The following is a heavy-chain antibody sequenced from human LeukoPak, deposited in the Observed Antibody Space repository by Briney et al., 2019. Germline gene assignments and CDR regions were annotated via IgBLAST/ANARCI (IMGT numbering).Heavy chain of an antibody. CDR3: ARGDGDYDWFDP. CDR1: GGSISSYY. Sequence: SETLSLTCTVSGGSISSYYWSWIRQPPGQGLEWIGYIYYSGSTNYTPSLKSRVTISVDTSKNQFSLKLSSVTAADTAVYYCARGDGDYDWFDPWGQGTLVTVSS. V-gene: IGHV4-59*01. J-gene: IGHJ5*02. D-gene: IGHD4-17*01. CDR2: IYYSGST.